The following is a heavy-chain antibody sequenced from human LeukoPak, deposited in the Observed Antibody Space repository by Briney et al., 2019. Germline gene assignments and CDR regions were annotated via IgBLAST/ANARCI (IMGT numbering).Heavy chain of an antibody. CDR2: INHSGST. J-gene: IGHJ5*02. CDR3: ARSPPYSSSWYSGVVLNWFDP. V-gene: IGHV4-34*01. Sequence: SETLSLTCAVYGGSFSGYYWSWIRQPPGKGLEWIGEINHSGSTNYNPSLKSRVTISVDTSKNQFSLKLSSVTAADTAVYYCARSPPYSSSWYSGVVLNWFDPWGQGTLVTVSS. CDR1: GGSFSGYY. D-gene: IGHD6-13*01.